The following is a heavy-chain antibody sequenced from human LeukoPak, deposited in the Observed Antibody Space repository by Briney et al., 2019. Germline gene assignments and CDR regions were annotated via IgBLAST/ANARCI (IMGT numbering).Heavy chain of an antibody. D-gene: IGHD5-24*01. CDR3: ARDYNNWYFDL. J-gene: IGHJ2*01. V-gene: IGHV4-4*07. Sequence: PSETLFLTCDVSGDSISSYHWSWIRQPAGKGLEWLGRIYPSGSANYNPSLKSRGTMSVDTSKNQFSLRLSSVTAADTAVYFCARDYNNWYFDLWGRGTLVTVSS. CDR1: GDSISSYH. CDR2: IYPSGSA.